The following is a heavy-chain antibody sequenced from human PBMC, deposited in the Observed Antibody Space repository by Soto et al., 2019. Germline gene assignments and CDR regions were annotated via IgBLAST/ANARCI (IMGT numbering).Heavy chain of an antibody. D-gene: IGHD6-13*01. CDR3: AFSSSWYSYYYYYGMDV. J-gene: IGHJ6*02. CDR1: GFTFSGSA. CDR2: IRSKANSYAT. Sequence: SLRLSCAASGFTFSGSAMHWVRQASGKGLEWVGRIRSKANSYATAYAASVKGRFTISRDDSKNTAYLQMNSLKTEDTAVYYCAFSSSWYSYYYYYGMDVWGQGTTVTVSS. V-gene: IGHV3-73*01.